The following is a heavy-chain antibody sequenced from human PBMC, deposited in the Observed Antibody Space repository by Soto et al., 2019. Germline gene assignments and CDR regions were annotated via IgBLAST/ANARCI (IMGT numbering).Heavy chain of an antibody. CDR2: ISGDGSTT. D-gene: IGHD6-19*01. J-gene: IGHJ4*02. V-gene: IGHV3-23*01. CDR3: AKEPLAKGRGWYADN. CDR1: GFSFSTFA. Sequence: EVQLLESGGDLVQPGGSLRLSCAATGFSFSTFAMSWVRQAPGKGLEWVSAISGDGSTTYYVDSVKGRFTISRDNSRNTLYLQMNSLRVEDTAQYYCAKEPLAKGRGWYADNWGQGTLVTVSS.